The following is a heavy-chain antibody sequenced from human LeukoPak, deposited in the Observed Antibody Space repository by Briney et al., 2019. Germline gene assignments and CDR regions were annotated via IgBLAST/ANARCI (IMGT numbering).Heavy chain of an antibody. V-gene: IGHV4-34*01. Sequence: SETLSLTCAVYGGSFSGYYWSWIRQPPGKGLEWIGEINHSGSTNYNPSLKSRVTISVDTSKNQFSLKLSSVTAAYTAVYYCARAWGIAAHYWGQGTLVTVSS. J-gene: IGHJ4*02. CDR1: GGSFSGYY. CDR2: INHSGST. D-gene: IGHD6-13*01. CDR3: ARAWGIAAHY.